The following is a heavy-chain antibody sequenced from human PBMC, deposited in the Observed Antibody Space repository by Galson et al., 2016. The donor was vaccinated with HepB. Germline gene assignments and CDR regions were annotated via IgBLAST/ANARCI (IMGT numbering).Heavy chain of an antibody. D-gene: IGHD6-19*01. CDR1: GDSVSSNSAA. Sequence: CAISGDSVSSNSAAWNWIRQSPSRGLEWLGRTYYRSKWYNDYGVSVKRRITINPDTSKNQISLQLNSVTPEDTAVYYCARDIAVAGTNFYYYMDVWGKGTTVTVSS. J-gene: IGHJ6*03. CDR2: TYYRSKWYN. CDR3: ARDIAVAGTNFYYYMDV. V-gene: IGHV6-1*01.